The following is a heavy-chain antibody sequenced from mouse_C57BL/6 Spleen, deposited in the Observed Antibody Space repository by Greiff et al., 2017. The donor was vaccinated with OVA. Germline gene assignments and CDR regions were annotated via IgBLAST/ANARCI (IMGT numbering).Heavy chain of an antibody. D-gene: IGHD2-3*01. Sequence: DVKLQESGGDLVKPGGSLKLSCAASGFTFSSYGMSWVRQTPDKRLEWVATISSGGSYTYYPDSVKGRFTISRDNAKNTLYLQMSSLKSEDTAMYYCASFYDSAWFAYWGQGTLVTVSA. V-gene: IGHV5-6*02. CDR1: GFTFSSYG. CDR3: ASFYDSAWFAY. J-gene: IGHJ3*01. CDR2: ISSGGSYT.